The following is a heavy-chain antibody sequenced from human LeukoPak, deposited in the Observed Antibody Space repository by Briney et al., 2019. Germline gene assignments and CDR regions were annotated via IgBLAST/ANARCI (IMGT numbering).Heavy chain of an antibody. CDR3: VRADSSGWDLAY. J-gene: IGHJ4*02. CDR2: MKPDGSEI. Sequence: RGSLRLSCAASGFTFTTYWMSWVRQAPGKGLEWVANMKPDGSEIFYVDSVKGRFTISRDNAKNSLSLQMNSLRAEDTAVYYCVRADSSGWDLAYWGQGSLVTVSS. V-gene: IGHV3-7*01. CDR1: GFTFTTYW. D-gene: IGHD6-19*01.